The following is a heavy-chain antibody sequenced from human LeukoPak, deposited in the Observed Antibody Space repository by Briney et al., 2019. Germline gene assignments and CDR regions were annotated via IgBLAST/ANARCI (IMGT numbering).Heavy chain of an antibody. CDR3: ARGDLLDVDTYRGSGMDV. CDR2: IIPILGIA. CDR1: GGTFSSYA. D-gene: IGHD5-18*01. J-gene: IGHJ6*02. V-gene: IGHV1-69*04. Sequence: SVKVSCKASGGTFSSYAISWVRQAPGQGLEWMGRIIPILGIANYAQKFQGRVTITADKSTSTAYMELSSLRSEDTAVYYCARGDLLDVDTYRGSGMDVRGQGTTVTVSS.